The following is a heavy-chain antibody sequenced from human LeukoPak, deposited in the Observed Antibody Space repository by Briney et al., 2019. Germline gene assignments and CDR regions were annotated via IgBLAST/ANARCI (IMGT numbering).Heavy chain of an antibody. CDR1: GFTFSSNY. CDR3: ARYCSGGSCYLH. J-gene: IGHJ4*02. D-gene: IGHD2-15*01. Sequence: GGSLRLSCAASGFTFSSNYMSWVRQAPGKGLEWVSVIYSGGSTYYADSVKGRFTISRDNSKNTLYLQMNSLRAEDTAVYYCARYCSGGSCYLHWGQGTLVTVSS. V-gene: IGHV3-66*02. CDR2: IYSGGST.